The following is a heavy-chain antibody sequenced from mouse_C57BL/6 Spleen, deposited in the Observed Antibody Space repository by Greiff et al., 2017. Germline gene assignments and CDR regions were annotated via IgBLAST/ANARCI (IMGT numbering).Heavy chain of an antibody. CDR2: SRNKANDYTT. V-gene: IGHV7-1*01. J-gene: IGHJ1*03. CDR1: GFTFSDFY. Sequence: EVMLVESGGGLVQSGRSLRLSCATSGFTFSDFYMEWVRQAPGKGLEWIAASRNKANDYTTEYSASVKGRFIVSRDTSQSILYLQMNALRAEDTAMYYCARDLLADGWGTGTTVTVSS. CDR3: ARDLLADG.